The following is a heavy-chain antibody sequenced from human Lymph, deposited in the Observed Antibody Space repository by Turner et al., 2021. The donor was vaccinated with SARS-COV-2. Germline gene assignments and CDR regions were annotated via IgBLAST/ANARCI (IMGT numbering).Heavy chain of an antibody. CDR2: INLNSGGT. J-gene: IGHJ4*02. V-gene: IGHV1-2*02. CDR3: ARSRALQSMVRGVETFDY. D-gene: IGHD3-10*01. CDR1: GYTFTGYY. Sequence: QVQLVQSGAEGKKPGASGKVPCKASGYTFTGYYMHWVRQAPGPGLEWMGWINLNSGGTNYAQKFQGRVTMTRDKYTSTAYMELSRMRSDDTAVYYCARSRALQSMVRGVETFDYWGQGTLVTVS.